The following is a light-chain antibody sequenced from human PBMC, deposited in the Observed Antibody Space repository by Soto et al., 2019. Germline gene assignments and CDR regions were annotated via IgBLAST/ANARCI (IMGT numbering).Light chain of an antibody. J-gene: IGKJ4*01. CDR3: QQANSLPLT. Sequence: DIQMTQSPSSVSASVGDRVSITCRASQSISKRLAWYQQKPGRAPKLLIYTASSLQSGVPSRFSGTGAGTDFTPTISSLQHEDVASYYCQQANSLPLTFGGGTKVEIK. CDR1: QSISKR. V-gene: IGKV1-12*01. CDR2: TAS.